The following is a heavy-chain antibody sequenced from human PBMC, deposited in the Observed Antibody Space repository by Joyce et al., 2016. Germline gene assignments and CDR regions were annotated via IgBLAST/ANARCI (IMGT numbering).Heavy chain of an antibody. CDR1: GFSFSDSF. J-gene: IGHJ3*01. D-gene: IGHD2-2*01. CDR3: TRLVAGFTTFDV. CDR2: ITKRANNYAT. Sequence: EVQLVESGGGLVQPGGSLKLSCAASGFSFSDSFIHWVRQGSGKGLEWVGRITKRANNYATAYAASVKGRFTVSRDDSENTAYLQMNSLTTEDTATYYCTRLVAGFTTFDVWGQGTMVTVSS. V-gene: IGHV3-73*02.